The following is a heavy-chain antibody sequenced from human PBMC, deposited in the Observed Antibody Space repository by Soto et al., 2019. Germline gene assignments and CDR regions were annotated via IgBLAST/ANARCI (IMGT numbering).Heavy chain of an antibody. J-gene: IGHJ4*02. CDR3: VRNIVATGYFDY. CDR2: INAGNGNK. CDR1: GYTFTSYA. Sequence: ASVKVSCTASGYTFTSYAIHWVRQAPGQRLEWMGWINAGNGNKKYSESFQGRVTIARDTSASTAYMELSSLRSEDTAVYYCVRNIVATGYFDYWGQGTHVTVSS. D-gene: IGHD5-12*01. V-gene: IGHV1-3*01.